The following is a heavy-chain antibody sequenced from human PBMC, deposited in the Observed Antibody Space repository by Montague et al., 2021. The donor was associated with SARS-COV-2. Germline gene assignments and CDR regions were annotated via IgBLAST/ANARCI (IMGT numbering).Heavy chain of an antibody. CDR2: IYYSGST. D-gene: IGHD3-10*01. Sequence: SETLSLTCTVSGGSISSSSYYWGWIRQPPGKGLEWIGSIYYSGSTYYNPSLKSRVTISVDTSKNQFSLKLSTVTAADTAVYYCARHHFRGPGELWYYYYGMDVWGQGTTVTVSS. J-gene: IGHJ6*02. CDR1: GGSISSSSYY. CDR3: ARHHFRGPGELWYYYYGMDV. V-gene: IGHV4-39*01.